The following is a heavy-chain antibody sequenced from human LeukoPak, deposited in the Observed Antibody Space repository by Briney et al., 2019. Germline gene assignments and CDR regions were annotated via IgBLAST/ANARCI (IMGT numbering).Heavy chain of an antibody. Sequence: SETLSLTCAVYGGSFSGYYWSWIRQPPGKGLEWIGEINHSGSTNYNPSLKSRVTISVDTSKNQFSLKLSSVTAADSAVYYCARRRGDGSGIYYIKYYYDYYMDVWGKGTTVTVSS. J-gene: IGHJ6*03. CDR2: INHSGST. CDR3: ARRRGDGSGIYYIKYYYDYYMDV. V-gene: IGHV4-34*01. CDR1: GGSFSGYY. D-gene: IGHD3-10*01.